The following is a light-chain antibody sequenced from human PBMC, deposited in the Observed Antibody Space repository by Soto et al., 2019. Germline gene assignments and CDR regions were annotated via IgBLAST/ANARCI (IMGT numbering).Light chain of an antibody. V-gene: IGKV3-20*01. Sequence: EIVLTQSPATLSLSPGERATLSCRASQSVRSNFLAWYQQKPGQAPRLLIYGASNRATGIPDRFSGSGSGTDFTLTITRLEAEDFAMYYCQRYDSLRTFGQGTKVDI. CDR3: QRYDSLRT. J-gene: IGKJ1*01. CDR1: QSVRSNF. CDR2: GAS.